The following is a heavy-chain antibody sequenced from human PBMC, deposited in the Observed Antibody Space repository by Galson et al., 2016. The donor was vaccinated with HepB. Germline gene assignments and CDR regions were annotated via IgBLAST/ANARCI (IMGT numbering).Heavy chain of an antibody. CDR3: AGTPPMIRVGDAFDI. V-gene: IGHV3-74*01. CDR1: GFTFSRYW. D-gene: IGHD3-22*01. J-gene: IGHJ3*02. Sequence: SLRLSCAASGFTFSRYWMHWVRQAPGKGLVWVSRSNSDGSGTTYADSVRGRFTISRDNAKNTLYLQMNSLRAEDTAVYYCAGTPPMIRVGDAFDIWGQGTMVTVSS. CDR2: SNSDGSGT.